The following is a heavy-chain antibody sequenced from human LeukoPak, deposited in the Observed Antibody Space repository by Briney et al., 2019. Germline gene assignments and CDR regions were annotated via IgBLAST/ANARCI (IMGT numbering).Heavy chain of an antibody. Sequence: GGSLRLSCAASGFTFSSYAMSWVRQAPGKGLEGVSSIGGSGGSTYYADSVKGRFTISRDNSKNTLYLQMNSLRAEDTAVYYCAKNRGSSITSCFDYWGQGTLVTVSS. V-gene: IGHV3-23*01. CDR3: AKNRGSSITSCFDY. D-gene: IGHD2-2*01. J-gene: IGHJ4*02. CDR2: IGGSGGST. CDR1: GFTFSSYA.